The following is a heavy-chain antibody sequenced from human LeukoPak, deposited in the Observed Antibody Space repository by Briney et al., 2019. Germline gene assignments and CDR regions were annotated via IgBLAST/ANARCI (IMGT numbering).Heavy chain of an antibody. CDR1: GFTFDNYA. V-gene: IGHV3-9*01. Sequence: PGGSLRLSCAASGFTFDNYAMHWVRQAPGKGLEWVSGIASNSGSIVYADSVKGRFTISRGNAKNFLYLQMDTLRTEDTALYYCAKRGRGLLVTGSYFDSWGQGTLVTVSS. J-gene: IGHJ4*02. CDR3: AKRGRGLLVTGSYFDS. CDR2: IASNSGSI. D-gene: IGHD2-21*02.